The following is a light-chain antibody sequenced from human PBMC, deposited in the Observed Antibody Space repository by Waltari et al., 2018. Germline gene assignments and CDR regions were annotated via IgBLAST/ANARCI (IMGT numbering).Light chain of an antibody. CDR3: QQYNDWPLT. CDR1: QTVSSN. Sequence: EIVLTQSPATLSVSPGARATLSCRASQTVSSNLAWYLQTPGQAPRLLIYDASTRATGIPARFSGSGSGTEFALTISNLQSEDFAVYYCQQYNDWPLTFGGGTTVEIK. CDR2: DAS. V-gene: IGKV3-15*01. J-gene: IGKJ4*01.